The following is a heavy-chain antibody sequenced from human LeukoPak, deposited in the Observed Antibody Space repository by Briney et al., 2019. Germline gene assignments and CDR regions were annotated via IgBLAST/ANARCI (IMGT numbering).Heavy chain of an antibody. CDR2: INHSGST. D-gene: IGHD6-19*01. J-gene: IGHJ4*02. V-gene: IGHV4-38-2*02. CDR1: GYSISSGYF. CDR3: ARLDIAVAGNLDY. Sequence: KTSETLSLTCTVSGYSISSGYFWGWIRQPPGKGLEWIGEINHSGSTNYNPSLKSRVTISVDTSKNQFSLKLSSVTAADTAVYYCARLDIAVAGNLDYWGQGTLVTVSS.